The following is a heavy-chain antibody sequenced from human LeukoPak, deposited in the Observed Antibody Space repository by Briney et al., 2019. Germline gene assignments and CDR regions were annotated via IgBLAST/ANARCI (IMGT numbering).Heavy chain of an antibody. CDR3: AKGGHYDSSGYSPFDY. Sequence: PGGSLRISCAASVFTFGSYAMSWVPQAPGKGRECVSGISGRGHTTYHADSVRGRFTISRDNSKNTLYLQMNSLRVDDSAVYYCAKGGHYDSSGYSPFDYWGQGTLVTVSS. CDR1: VFTFGSYA. V-gene: IGHV3-23*01. J-gene: IGHJ4*02. CDR2: ISGRGHTT. D-gene: IGHD3-22*01.